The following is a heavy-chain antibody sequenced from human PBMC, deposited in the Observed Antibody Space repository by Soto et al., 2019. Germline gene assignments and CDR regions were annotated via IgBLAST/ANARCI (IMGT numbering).Heavy chain of an antibody. J-gene: IGHJ6*02. D-gene: IGHD2-21*01. Sequence: SGPTLVNPTQTLTLTCTFSGFSLSTSGVGVGWIRQPPGKALEWLALIYWNDDKRYSPSLKSRLTITKDTSKNQVVLTMTNMDPVDTATYCCGHSDLGSWGADSCSTNKYSNYYGIDDWGQGTTVTV. CDR2: IYWNDDK. CDR1: GFSLSTSGVG. CDR3: GHSDLGSWGADSCSTNKYSNYYGIDD. V-gene: IGHV2-5*01.